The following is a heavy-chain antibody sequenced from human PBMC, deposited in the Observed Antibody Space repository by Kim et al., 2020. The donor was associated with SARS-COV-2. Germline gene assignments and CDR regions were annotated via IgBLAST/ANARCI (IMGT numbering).Heavy chain of an antibody. CDR3: ARSGSAASWDNWFDP. J-gene: IGHJ5*02. V-gene: IGHV3-23*03. D-gene: IGHD3-10*01. Sequence: AGSVKGRFTISRDKSRNTLYLQMNSLRVEDTAVYYCARSGSAASWDNWFDPWGQGTLVTVSS.